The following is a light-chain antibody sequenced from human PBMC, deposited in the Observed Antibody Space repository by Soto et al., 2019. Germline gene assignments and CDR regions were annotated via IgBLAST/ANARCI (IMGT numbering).Light chain of an antibody. V-gene: IGLV8-61*01. Sequence: QTVVTQEPSFSVSPGGTVTLTCGLTSGSVSTSNYPSWHQQTPGQAPRTLIYSTTTRSSGVPDRFSGFILGNRAALTITGAQADDESDYYCVLYMGSGISVFGGGTKVTVL. J-gene: IGLJ2*01. CDR1: SGSVSTSNY. CDR3: VLYMGSGISV. CDR2: STT.